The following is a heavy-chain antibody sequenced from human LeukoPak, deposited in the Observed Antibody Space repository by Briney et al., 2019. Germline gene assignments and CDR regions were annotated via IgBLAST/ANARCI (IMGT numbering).Heavy chain of an antibody. J-gene: IGHJ4*02. CDR2: VYYSGST. D-gene: IGHD6-13*01. Sequence: SETLSLTCTVSGGSISNYYWSWIRQPPGKGLDWIGYVYYSGSTNYNPSLKSRVTISVDTSKNQFSLKLSSVTAADTAVYYCARDILATSIAAPYYWGQGTLVTVSS. CDR3: ARDILATSIAAPYY. CDR1: GGSISNYY. V-gene: IGHV4-59*12.